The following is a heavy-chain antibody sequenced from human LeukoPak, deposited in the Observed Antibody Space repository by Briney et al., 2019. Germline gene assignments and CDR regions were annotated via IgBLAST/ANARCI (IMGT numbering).Heavy chain of an antibody. V-gene: IGHV1-24*01. CDR2: FDPEDGET. D-gene: IGHD1-26*01. CDR1: GYTLTELS. J-gene: IGHJ4*02. CDR3: ATGDSGSYEFDY. Sequence: ASVKVSCKVSGYTLTELSMHWVRQAPGKGLEWKGGFDPEDGETIYAQKFQGRVTMTEDTSTDTAYMELSSLRSEDTAVYYCATGDSGSYEFDYWGQGTLVTVSS.